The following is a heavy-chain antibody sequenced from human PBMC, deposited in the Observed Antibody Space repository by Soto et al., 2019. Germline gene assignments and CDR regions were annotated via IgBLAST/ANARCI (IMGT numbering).Heavy chain of an antibody. CDR3: ARAHYGDFGYGMDV. Sequence: PSETLSLTCAVSGGSISSSSYYWGWIRQPPGKGLEWIGYIYYSGSTNYNPSLKSRVTISVDTSKNQFSLKLSSVTAADTAVYYCARAHYGDFGYGMDVWGQGTTVTVSS. J-gene: IGHJ6*02. CDR1: GGSISSSSYY. V-gene: IGHV4-61*05. D-gene: IGHD4-17*01. CDR2: IYYSGST.